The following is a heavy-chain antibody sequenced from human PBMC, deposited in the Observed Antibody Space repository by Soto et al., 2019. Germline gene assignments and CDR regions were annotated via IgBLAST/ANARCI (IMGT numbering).Heavy chain of an antibody. CDR2: INHSGSA. CDR1: GGSFSGYY. V-gene: IGHV4-34*01. Sequence: SETLSLTCAVYGGSFSGYYWSWIRQPPGKGLEWIGEINHSGSANYNPSLKSRITISVDTSKNQFSLKLNSVTAADTAVYYCARPAIAAAVSAFDYWAQGTLVT. D-gene: IGHD6-13*01. CDR3: ARPAIAAAVSAFDY. J-gene: IGHJ4*02.